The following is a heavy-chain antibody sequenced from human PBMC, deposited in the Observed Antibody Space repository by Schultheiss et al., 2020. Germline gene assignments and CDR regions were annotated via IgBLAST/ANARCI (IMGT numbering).Heavy chain of an antibody. Sequence: GGSLRLSCAASGFSFRSYGMHWVRQAPDKGLEWVSAISGSGGSTYYADSVKGRFTISRDNSKNTLYLQMNSLRAEDTAVYYCARRLSITGTTALGYWGQGTLVTVSS. J-gene: IGHJ4*02. CDR2: ISGSGGST. D-gene: IGHD1-7*01. V-gene: IGHV3-23*01. CDR1: GFSFRSYG. CDR3: ARRLSITGTTALGY.